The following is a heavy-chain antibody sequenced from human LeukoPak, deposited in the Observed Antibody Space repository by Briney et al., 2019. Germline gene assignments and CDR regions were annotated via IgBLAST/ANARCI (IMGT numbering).Heavy chain of an antibody. Sequence: ASVKDSCKASGYTFNNYGISWVRQAPGQGLEWVGWVTSYNGDTNYAQKSQGRLTMSTDTSTSTAYMELRSLRFDDTAIYYCAKDWHILTGRNCFDPWGQGTLVTVSS. CDR1: GYTFNNYG. V-gene: IGHV1-18*01. J-gene: IGHJ5*02. CDR3: AKDWHILTGRNCFDP. D-gene: IGHD3-9*01. CDR2: VTSYNGDT.